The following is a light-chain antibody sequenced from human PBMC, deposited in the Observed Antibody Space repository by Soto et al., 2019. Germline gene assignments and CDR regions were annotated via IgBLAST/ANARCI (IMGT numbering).Light chain of an antibody. Sequence: ETGLTQSPGTLYFSPGERATLSCRASQSVGNSHVAWYQQRRGLPPRLLIYGASNRATGIPDRFSGSGSGADFPLTLSRLEPEDFAVYFCQQYGNSPPGTFGHGTRR. CDR1: QSVGNSH. CDR3: QQYGNSPPGT. CDR2: GAS. V-gene: IGKV3-20*01. J-gene: IGKJ5*01.